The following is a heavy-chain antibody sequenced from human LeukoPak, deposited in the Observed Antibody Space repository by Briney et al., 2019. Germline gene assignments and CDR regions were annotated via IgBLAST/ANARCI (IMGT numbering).Heavy chain of an antibody. CDR3: AKDGGLWVSAHWGDS. D-gene: IGHD7-27*01. J-gene: IGHJ4*02. Sequence: GGSLRLSCAASGFIFTNYFMSWVRQAPGKGLEWVSTITTSDGNTYYADSVKGRFTVSRDNSKNTLYLQMNSLRAEDTAVYYCAKDGGLWVSAHWGDSWGRGTLVTVSS. CDR2: ITTSDGNT. V-gene: IGHV3-23*01. CDR1: GFIFTNYF.